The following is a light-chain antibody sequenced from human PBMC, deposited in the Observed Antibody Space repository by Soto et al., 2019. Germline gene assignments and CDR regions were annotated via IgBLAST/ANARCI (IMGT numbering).Light chain of an antibody. CDR3: QQYNNWPPT. Sequence: EIVMTQSPATLSVSPGERATLSCRASQSVSSNLAWYQQKPGQAPRLLIYDASNRATGIPARFSGSGSGTELTLTISSLQSDDFAVYHCQQYNNWPPTFGHGTRLEIK. CDR2: DAS. CDR1: QSVSSN. J-gene: IGKJ5*01. V-gene: IGKV3D-15*01.